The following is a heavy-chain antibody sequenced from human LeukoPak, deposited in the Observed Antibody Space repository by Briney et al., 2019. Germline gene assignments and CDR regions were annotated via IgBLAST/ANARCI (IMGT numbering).Heavy chain of an antibody. J-gene: IGHJ4*02. D-gene: IGHD6-19*01. CDR3: ARGLNRGIAVAGLGY. CDR1: GFTFSSYS. Sequence: GGSLRLSCAASGFTFSSYSMNWVRQAPGKGLEWVSSISSSSSYIYYADSVKGRFTISRDNAKNSLYLQMNSLRAEDTAVYYCARGLNRGIAVAGLGYWGQGTLVTVSS. V-gene: IGHV3-21*01. CDR2: ISSSSSYI.